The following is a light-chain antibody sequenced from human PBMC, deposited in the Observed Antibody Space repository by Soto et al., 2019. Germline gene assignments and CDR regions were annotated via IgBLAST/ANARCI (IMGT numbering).Light chain of an antibody. Sequence: QSALTQPPSASETPGQRVTISCSGSSPNIGRNTVNWYQQLPGTAPKLVIYSNNQRPSGVPDRFSGSKSGTSGSLAISGLQSEDEADYYCAAWDNSLSEYVFGTGTKVTVL. CDR2: SNN. CDR1: SPNIGRNT. V-gene: IGLV1-44*01. J-gene: IGLJ1*01. CDR3: AAWDNSLSEYV.